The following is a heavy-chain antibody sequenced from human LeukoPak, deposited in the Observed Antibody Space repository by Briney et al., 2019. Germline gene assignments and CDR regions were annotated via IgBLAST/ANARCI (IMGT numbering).Heavy chain of an antibody. CDR2: IKEDGSEK. V-gene: IGHV3-7*01. Sequence: GGSLRLSCAASGFTFSDYWLTWVRQAPGRGLEWVASIKEDGSEKVYVDSVKGRFTISRDNARNSLYLQMNSLRAEDTAVYYCARHLIFWGSPDYWGQGTLVSVSS. CDR3: ARHLIFWGSPDY. D-gene: IGHD2-21*01. J-gene: IGHJ4*02. CDR1: GFTFSDYW.